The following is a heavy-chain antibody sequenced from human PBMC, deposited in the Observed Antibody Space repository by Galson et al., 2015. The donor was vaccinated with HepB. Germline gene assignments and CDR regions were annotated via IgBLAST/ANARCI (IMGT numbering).Heavy chain of an antibody. J-gene: IGHJ4*02. V-gene: IGHV3-7*03. Sequence: SLRLSCAASGFTFSSYWMSWVRQAPGKGLEWVANIKQDGSEKYYVDSVKGRFTISRDNAKNSLYLQMNSLRAEDTAVYYCARSSPGPFIAAAGNFDYWGQGTLVTVSS. CDR3: ARSSPGPFIAAAGNFDY. CDR2: IKQDGSEK. D-gene: IGHD6-13*01. CDR1: GFTFSSYW.